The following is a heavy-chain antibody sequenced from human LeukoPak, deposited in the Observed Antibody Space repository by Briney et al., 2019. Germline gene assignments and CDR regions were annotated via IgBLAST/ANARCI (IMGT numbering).Heavy chain of an antibody. CDR1: GFTFSNYW. CDR3: ARSETTYYYDSSVYFYYYYGMDV. Sequence: GGSLRLSCAASGFTFSNYWMTWVRQAPGKGLEWVANIKQDGSEKYYVDSVKGRFTISRDNAKSSLYLQMNSLRAEDTAVNYCARSETTYYYDSSVYFYYYYGMDVWGQGTTVTVSS. D-gene: IGHD3-22*01. V-gene: IGHV3-7*01. CDR2: IKQDGSEK. J-gene: IGHJ6*02.